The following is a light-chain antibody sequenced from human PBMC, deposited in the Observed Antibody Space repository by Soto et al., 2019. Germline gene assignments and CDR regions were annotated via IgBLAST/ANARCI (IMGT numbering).Light chain of an antibody. CDR2: GAS. J-gene: IGKJ3*01. CDR3: QQYGSSPRFT. Sequence: EMALTQSPGTLSLSPGESATLSCRASQSVSSSYLAWYQQKPGQAPRLLIYGASSRATGIPDRFSGSGSGTDFTLTISRLEPEDFAVYYCQQYGSSPRFTFGPGTKVDIK. CDR1: QSVSSSY. V-gene: IGKV3-20*01.